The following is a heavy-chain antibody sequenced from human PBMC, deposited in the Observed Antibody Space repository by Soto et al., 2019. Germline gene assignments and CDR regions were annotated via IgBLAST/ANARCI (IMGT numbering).Heavy chain of an antibody. D-gene: IGHD3-22*01. CDR2: IRSKANSYAT. V-gene: IGHV3-73*01. Sequence: PGGSLRLSCALSGFTFSDSSLHWVRQAPGKGLEWVGRIRSKANSYATAYAASVRGRFIISRDDSKNTVNLQMNRLKPEDTAVYFCISREIVYGLDLWGQGNTVTVSS. CDR1: GFTFSDSS. J-gene: IGHJ6*02. CDR3: ISREIVYGLDL.